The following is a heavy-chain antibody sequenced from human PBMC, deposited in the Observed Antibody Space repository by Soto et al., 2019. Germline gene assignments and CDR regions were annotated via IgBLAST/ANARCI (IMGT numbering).Heavy chain of an antibody. CDR1: GFTFSSYA. D-gene: IGHD6-19*01. V-gene: IGHV3-23*01. J-gene: IGHJ4*02. CDR2: ISGSGGST. CDR3: ANISYSSGF. Sequence: GGSLRLSCAASGFTFSSYAMSWVRQAPGKGLDWVSAISGSGGSTYCADSVKGRFTISRDNSKNTLYLQMNSMRAEDTAVYYCANISYSSGFWGQGTLVTVSS.